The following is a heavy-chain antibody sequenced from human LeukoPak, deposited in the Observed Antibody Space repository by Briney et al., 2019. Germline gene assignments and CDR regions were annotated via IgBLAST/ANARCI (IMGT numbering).Heavy chain of an antibody. CDR3: ARDRDGGKYSSSWYSHSGLDY. V-gene: IGHV3-30-3*01. CDR2: ISYDGSNK. Sequence: GGSLRLSCAASRFTFSSSAVHWVRQAPGKGLEWVAVISYDGSNKYYADSVKGRFTISRDNSKNTLYLQMNSLRAEDTAVYYCARDRDGGKYSSSWYSHSGLDYWGQGTLVTVSS. D-gene: IGHD6-13*01. J-gene: IGHJ4*02. CDR1: RFTFSSSA.